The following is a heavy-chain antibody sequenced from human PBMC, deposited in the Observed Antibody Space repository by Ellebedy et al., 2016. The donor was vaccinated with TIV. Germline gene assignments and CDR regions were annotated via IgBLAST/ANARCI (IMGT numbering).Heavy chain of an antibody. J-gene: IGHJ4*02. CDR1: GFTFTRYW. V-gene: IGHV3-74*01. CDR3: AREGGESGYDWTVLIGGGC. CDR2: INSDGSST. Sequence: LSLTCAASGFTFTRYWMLWVRQPPGKGILWVSRINSDGSSTSYADSVKGRFTISRDNAKNTLYLQMNSLRAEDTAVYYCAREGGESGYDWTVLIGGGCWGQGTLVTVSS. D-gene: IGHD5-12*01.